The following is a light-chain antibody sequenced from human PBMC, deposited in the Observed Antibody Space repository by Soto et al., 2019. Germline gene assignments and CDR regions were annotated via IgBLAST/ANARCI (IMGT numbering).Light chain of an antibody. CDR1: QSVSSW. V-gene: IGKV1-5*01. Sequence: DIEMTHSPSPLAASVGDRVTITCRARQSVSSWLARGRQKPGKAPKFLIYYASSLESGVPSRFSGSGSGPEFPLTSSSRQPDDFATYYCHQYYSLLGPFGPGTKV. J-gene: IGKJ1*01. CDR2: YAS. CDR3: HQYYSLLGP.